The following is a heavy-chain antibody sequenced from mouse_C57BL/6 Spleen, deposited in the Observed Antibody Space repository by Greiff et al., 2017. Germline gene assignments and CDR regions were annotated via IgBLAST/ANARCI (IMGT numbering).Heavy chain of an antibody. CDR1: GYTFTSYG. J-gene: IGHJ3*01. Sequence: VQLQESGAELARPGASVKLSCKASGYTFTSYGISWVKQRTGQGLEWIGEIYPRSGNTYYNEKFKGKATLTADKSSSTAYMELRSLTSEDSAVYFCAYYYGSSYEAYWGQGTLVTVSA. CDR3: AYYYGSSYEAY. D-gene: IGHD1-1*01. V-gene: IGHV1-81*01. CDR2: IYPRSGNT.